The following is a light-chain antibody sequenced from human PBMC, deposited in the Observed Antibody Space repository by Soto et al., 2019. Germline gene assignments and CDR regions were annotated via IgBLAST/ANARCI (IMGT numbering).Light chain of an antibody. J-gene: IGKJ1*01. CDR3: HQRQRRPRT. CDR2: LAS. V-gene: IGKV3D-11*01. Sequence: EIVLTQSPAILSSFPGDRVTLSCRASQAFNTRLAWYQHRPGQAPSLLIYLASNSAASVPARFSGSASGTDFTLTISDVEPEDFALYYCHQRQRRPRTFGQGTTVDI. CDR1: QAFNTR.